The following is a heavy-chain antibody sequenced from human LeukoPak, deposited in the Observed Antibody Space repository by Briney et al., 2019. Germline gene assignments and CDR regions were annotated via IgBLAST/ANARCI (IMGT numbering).Heavy chain of an antibody. CDR3: VRWGLGKGEAFDI. CDR2: ISSSSSYI. V-gene: IGHV3-21*01. J-gene: IGHJ3*02. D-gene: IGHD3-10*01. Sequence: PGGSLRLSCAASGFTFSSMNWVRQAPGKGLEWVSSISSSSSYIYYADSVKGRFTISRDNAKNSLYLQMNSLRAEDTAVYYCVRWGLGKGEAFDIWGQGTMVTVSS. CDR1: GFTFSS.